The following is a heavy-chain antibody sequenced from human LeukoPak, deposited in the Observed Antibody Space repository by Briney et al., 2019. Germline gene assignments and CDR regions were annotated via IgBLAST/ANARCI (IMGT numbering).Heavy chain of an antibody. V-gene: IGHV3-30*03. CDR3: ARGDGYSSKYFDY. D-gene: IGHD5-24*01. CDR1: GLTFNNYV. CDR2: ISYDGTNE. Sequence: PGTSLRLSCAASGLTFNNYVMNWVRQAPGKGLEWVASISYDGTNEYYADSVKGRFTISKDNSKNTLYLQMNSLRTEDTAVYYCARGDGYSSKYFDYWGQETLVTVSS. J-gene: IGHJ4*02.